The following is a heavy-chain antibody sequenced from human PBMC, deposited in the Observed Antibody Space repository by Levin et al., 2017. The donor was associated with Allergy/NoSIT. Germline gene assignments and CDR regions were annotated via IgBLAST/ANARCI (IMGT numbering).Heavy chain of an antibody. V-gene: IGHV1-2*06. Sequence: ASVKVSCKASGYTFTGYYMHWVRQAPGQGLEWMGRINPNSGGTNYAQKFQGRVTMTRDTSISTAYMELSRLRSDDTAVYYCARVGSSSSPHFDYWGQGTLVTVSS. D-gene: IGHD6-6*01. CDR3: ARVGSSSSPHFDY. J-gene: IGHJ4*02. CDR1: GYTFTGYY. CDR2: INPNSGGT.